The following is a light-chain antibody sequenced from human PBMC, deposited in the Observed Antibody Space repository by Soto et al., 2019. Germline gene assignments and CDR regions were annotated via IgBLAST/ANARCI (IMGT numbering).Light chain of an antibody. CDR3: QVWDSDTDHYV. J-gene: IGLJ1*01. CDR2: DDS. CDR1: NIGGKS. V-gene: IGLV3-21*02. Sequence: SYELTQPPSVSVAPGQTAIITSEGHNIGGKSVHWYQQKPGQAPVVVVYDDSDRPSGIPERFSGSNSGNSATLTISGVEAGDEAGYYCQVWDSDTDHYVFGTETKLTVL.